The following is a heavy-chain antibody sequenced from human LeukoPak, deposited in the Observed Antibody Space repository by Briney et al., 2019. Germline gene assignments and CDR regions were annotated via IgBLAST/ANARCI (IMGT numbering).Heavy chain of an antibody. Sequence: PGGSLRLSCAASGFTFSSYSMNWVRQAPGKGLEWVSSISSSSSYIYCADSVKGRFTISRDNAKNSLYLQMNSLRAEDTAVYYCAREEQLGPHARYYYYMDVWGKGTTVTVSS. J-gene: IGHJ6*03. D-gene: IGHD6-6*01. V-gene: IGHV3-21*01. CDR3: AREEQLGPHARYYYYMDV. CDR2: ISSSSSYI. CDR1: GFTFSSYS.